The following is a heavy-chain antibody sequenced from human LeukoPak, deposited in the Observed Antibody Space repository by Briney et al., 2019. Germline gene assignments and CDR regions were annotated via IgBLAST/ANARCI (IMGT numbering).Heavy chain of an antibody. CDR2: IYYSGST. D-gene: IGHD3-3*01. CDR1: GGSISSGGYS. J-gene: IGHJ6*02. CDR3: ARADYDFWSGYSHYYGMDV. Sequence: SETLSLTCTVSGGSISSGGYSWSWIRQHPGKGLEWIGYIYYSGSTNYNPSLKSRVTISVDTSKNQFSLKLSSVTAADTAVYYCARADYDFWSGYSHYYGMDVWGQGTTVTVSS. V-gene: IGHV4-61*08.